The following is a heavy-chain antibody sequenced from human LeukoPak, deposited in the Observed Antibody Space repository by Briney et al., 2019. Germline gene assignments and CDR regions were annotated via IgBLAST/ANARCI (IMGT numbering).Heavy chain of an antibody. D-gene: IGHD6-13*01. CDR1: GFTFSSYS. CDR3: AREVWVATAENWFDP. Sequence: NPGGSLRLSCAASGFTFSSYSMNWVRQAPGKGLEWVSSISSSSSYIYYADSVKGRFTISRDNAKNSLYLQMNSLRAEDTAVYYCAREVWVATAENWFDPWGQGTLDTVSS. V-gene: IGHV3-21*01. J-gene: IGHJ5*02. CDR2: ISSSSSYI.